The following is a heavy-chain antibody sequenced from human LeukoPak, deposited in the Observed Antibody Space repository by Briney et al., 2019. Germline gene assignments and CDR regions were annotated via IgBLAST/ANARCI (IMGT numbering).Heavy chain of an antibody. J-gene: IGHJ4*02. Sequence: GASVKVSCKASGYTFTSYYMHWVRQAPGQGLEWMGIINPSGGSTSYAQKFQGRVTMTRDMSTSTVYMELSSLRPEDTAVYYCASTPWDYGDYYFDYWGQGTLVTVSS. D-gene: IGHD4-17*01. CDR2: INPSGGST. CDR3: ASTPWDYGDYYFDY. CDR1: GYTFTSYY. V-gene: IGHV1-46*01.